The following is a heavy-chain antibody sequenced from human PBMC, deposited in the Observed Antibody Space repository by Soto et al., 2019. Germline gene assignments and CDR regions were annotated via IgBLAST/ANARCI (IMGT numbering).Heavy chain of an antibody. CDR3: AIRDRWSFLT. V-gene: IGHV3-7*01. Sequence: GGSLRLSCAASGSTFSSYSMSWVRQAPGKGLEWGANIKQDGSEKYYVDSVKGRFTISRDNAKNSLYLQMNSLRAEDTAVYYGAIRDRWSFLTWGQGPLVTVS. D-gene: IGHD2-21*01. J-gene: IGHJ4*02. CDR1: GSTFSSYS. CDR2: IKQDGSEK.